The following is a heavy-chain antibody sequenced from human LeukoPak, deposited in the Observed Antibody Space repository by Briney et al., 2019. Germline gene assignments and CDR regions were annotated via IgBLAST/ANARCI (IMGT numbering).Heavy chain of an antibody. CDR2: IYYSGST. V-gene: IGHV4-61*01. J-gene: IGHJ5*02. CDR1: GGSVSSVIYY. Sequence: SETLSLTCTVSGGSVSSVIYYWSWIRQPPGKGLEWIGYIYYSGSTNYNPSLKSRVTISVDTSKNQFSLKLSSVTAADTAVYYCATDYYGSGSRFDPWGQGTLVTVSS. CDR3: ATDYYGSGSRFDP. D-gene: IGHD3-10*01.